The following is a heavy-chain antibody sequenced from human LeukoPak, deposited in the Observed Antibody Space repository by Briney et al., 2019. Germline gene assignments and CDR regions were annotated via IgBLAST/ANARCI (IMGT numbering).Heavy chain of an antibody. J-gene: IGHJ4*02. CDR2: VSGNGENR. Sequence: GGSLRLSCAASGFTFSSNAMTWVRRAPGQGLEWVSTVSGNGENRYYAESVKGRFTISRDNSDNTLYLQMNTVRAEDTAVYYCTRSNSIAMAGMGRFDYWGQGTLVTVSS. CDR1: GFTFSSNA. V-gene: IGHV3-23*01. D-gene: IGHD6-19*01. CDR3: TRSNSIAMAGMGRFDY.